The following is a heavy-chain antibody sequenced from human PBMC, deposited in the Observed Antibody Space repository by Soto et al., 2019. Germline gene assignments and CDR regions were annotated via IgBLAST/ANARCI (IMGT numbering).Heavy chain of an antibody. V-gene: IGHV5-51*01. CDR2: IYPGDSDT. CDR3: ARHGLTEKDCWSGDYPYGMDA. J-gene: IGHJ6*02. Sequence: GESLKISCKGSGYSFTTYWIGWVRQMPGKGLEWMGVIYPGDSDTRYSPPFQGQVTISADKSINTAYLQWRSLRASETGIYFCARHGLTEKDCWSGDYPYGMDAWGEGTPVTV. CDR1: GYSFTTYW. D-gene: IGHD3-3*01.